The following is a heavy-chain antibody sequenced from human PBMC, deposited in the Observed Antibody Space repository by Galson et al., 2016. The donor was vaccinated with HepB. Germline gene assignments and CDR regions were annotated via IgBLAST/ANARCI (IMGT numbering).Heavy chain of an antibody. Sequence: LRLSCAVSGFTFSNYAMSWVRQKAGKGLEWVSAVSGSGYTTHFADSVKGRFTISRDNSKNTLYLQMNSLRAEDTAVYYCAKGVGIVSLASTRLDYYYYYMDAWGKGTTVTVSS. D-gene: IGHD5/OR15-5a*01. CDR2: VSGSGYTT. J-gene: IGHJ6*03. V-gene: IGHV3-23*01. CDR1: GFTFSNYA. CDR3: AKGVGIVSLASTRLDYYYYYMDA.